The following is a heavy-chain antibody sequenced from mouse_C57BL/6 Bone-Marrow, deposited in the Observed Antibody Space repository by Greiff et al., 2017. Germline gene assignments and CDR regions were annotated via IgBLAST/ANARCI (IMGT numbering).Heavy chain of an antibody. CDR1: GYSFTSYY. Sequence: QVQLQQSGPELVKPGASVKISCKASGYSFTSYYIHWVKQRPGQGLEWIGWIYPGSGNTKYNEKFKGKATLTADTSSSTAYMQLSSLTSEDSAVYYCAGGRWLLRFAYWGQGTLVTVSA. V-gene: IGHV1-66*01. CDR2: IYPGSGNT. CDR3: AGGRWLLRFAY. D-gene: IGHD2-3*01. J-gene: IGHJ3*01.